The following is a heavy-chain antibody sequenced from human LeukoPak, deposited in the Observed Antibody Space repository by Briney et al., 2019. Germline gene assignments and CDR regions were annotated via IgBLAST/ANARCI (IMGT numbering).Heavy chain of an antibody. J-gene: IGHJ3*02. Sequence: SETLSLTCIVSSGFISSYYWSWIRQTPGKGLEWIAFINYSGRIKYNPSLQSRVSISLDTSKNHFSLQLHSVMAADTAVYYCARLVDYDNSGDPDIFDIWGQGTIVSIS. V-gene: IGHV4-59*01. D-gene: IGHD3-22*01. CDR1: SGFISSYY. CDR2: INYSGRI. CDR3: ARLVDYDNSGDPDIFDI.